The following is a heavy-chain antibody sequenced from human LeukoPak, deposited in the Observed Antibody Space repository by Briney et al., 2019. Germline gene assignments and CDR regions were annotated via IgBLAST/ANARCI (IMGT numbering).Heavy chain of an antibody. CDR3: ARDPTVPAATYYFDY. Sequence: GRSLRLSCAASGFTFSSYAMHWVRQAPGKGLEWVAVISYDGSNKYYADSVKGRFTISRDNSKNTLYLRMNSLRAEDTAVYYCARDPTVPAATYYFDYWGQGTLVTVSS. V-gene: IGHV3-30-3*01. J-gene: IGHJ4*02. CDR2: ISYDGSNK. D-gene: IGHD2-2*01. CDR1: GFTFSSYA.